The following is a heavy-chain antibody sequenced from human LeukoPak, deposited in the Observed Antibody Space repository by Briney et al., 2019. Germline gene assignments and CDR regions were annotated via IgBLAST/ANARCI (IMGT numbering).Heavy chain of an antibody. CDR2: ISSSGSTI. V-gene: IGHV3-48*03. D-gene: IGHD3-10*01. Sequence: GGSLRLSCAASGFTFSSYEMNWVRQAPGKGLEWVSYISSSGSTIYYADSVKGRFTISRDNSKNTLYLQMNSLTVEDTALYYCVKRVRYGSGTYHFDYWGQGTLVTVSS. CDR1: GFTFSSYE. CDR3: VKRVRYGSGTYHFDY. J-gene: IGHJ4*02.